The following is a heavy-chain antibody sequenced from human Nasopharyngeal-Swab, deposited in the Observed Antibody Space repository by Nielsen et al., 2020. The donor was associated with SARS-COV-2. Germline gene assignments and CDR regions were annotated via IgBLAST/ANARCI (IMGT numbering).Heavy chain of an antibody. V-gene: IGHV3-21*01. CDR1: GFTFSSHS. Sequence: GGSLRLSCAASGFTFSSHSMNWVRQAPGKGLEWVSSISSSSSYIYYADSVKGRFTISRDNAKNSLYLQMNSLRAEDTAVYYCARDQYGDYRVLYYYGMDVWGQGTTVTVSS. CDR2: ISSSSSYI. CDR3: ARDQYGDYRVLYYYGMDV. J-gene: IGHJ6*02. D-gene: IGHD4-17*01.